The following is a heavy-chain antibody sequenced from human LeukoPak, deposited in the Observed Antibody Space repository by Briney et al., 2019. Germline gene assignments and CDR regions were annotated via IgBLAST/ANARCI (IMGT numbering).Heavy chain of an antibody. D-gene: IGHD3-22*01. Sequence: SETLSLTCAVYGGSFTNYFWSWVRQSPGKGLEWIGEVADYGSVNYNPFLQSRVTISLDTSKNHFSLKVSSMTAADTAVYYCARRRVTVIVVSTFDSWGQGTLVTVSS. V-gene: IGHV4-34*01. CDR3: ARRRVTVIVVSTFDS. CDR2: VADYGSV. J-gene: IGHJ4*02. CDR1: GGSFTNYF.